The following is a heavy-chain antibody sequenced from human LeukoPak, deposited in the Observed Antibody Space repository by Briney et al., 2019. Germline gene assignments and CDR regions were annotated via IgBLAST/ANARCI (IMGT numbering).Heavy chain of an antibody. D-gene: IGHD3-9*01. CDR2: ISSSSSTI. CDR1: GFTFSSYS. CDR3: ARDHYDILTDPIYGMDV. J-gene: IGHJ6*02. Sequence: PGRSLRLSCTASGFTFSSYSMNWVRQAPGKGLEWVSYISSSSSTIYYADSVKGRFTISRDNAKNSLYLQMNSLRAEDTAVYYCARDHYDILTDPIYGMDVWGQGTTVTVSS. V-gene: IGHV3-48*01.